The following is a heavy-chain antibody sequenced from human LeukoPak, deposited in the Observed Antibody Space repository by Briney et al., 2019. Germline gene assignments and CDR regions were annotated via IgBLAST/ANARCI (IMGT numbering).Heavy chain of an antibody. Sequence: GGSLRLSCAPSGFTFSSYAMGWVRQAPGKGLEWVAVISGGGSGTYYADSVRGRFTISRDNSKNTVYLQMDSLRAEDTAVYYCARRLEYSGSKGVFDYWGQGTLVTVSS. CDR1: GFTFSSYA. V-gene: IGHV3-23*01. CDR2: ISGGGSGT. CDR3: ARRLEYSGSKGVFDY. D-gene: IGHD1-26*01. J-gene: IGHJ4*02.